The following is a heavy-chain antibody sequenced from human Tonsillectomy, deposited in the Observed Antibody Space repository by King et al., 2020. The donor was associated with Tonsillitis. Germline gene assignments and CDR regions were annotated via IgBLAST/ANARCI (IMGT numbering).Heavy chain of an antibody. CDR1: GVSISSYY. Sequence: VQLQESGPGLVKPSETLSLTCTVSGVSISSYYWTWIRQPPGKGLEWIGYIYYSGSTNYNPSLKSRVTMSVDTSKNQFSLNLSSLTAADTAVYYCARDCSNPSCRRSGDYHYMDVWGKGTTVTVSS. CDR3: ARDCSNPSCRRSGDYHYMDV. J-gene: IGHJ6*03. CDR2: IYYSGST. D-gene: IGHD2-2*01. V-gene: IGHV4-59*01.